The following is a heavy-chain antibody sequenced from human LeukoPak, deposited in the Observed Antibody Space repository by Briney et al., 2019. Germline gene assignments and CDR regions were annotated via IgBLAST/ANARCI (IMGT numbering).Heavy chain of an antibody. J-gene: IGHJ4*02. CDR2: ISGSGGST. V-gene: IGHV3-23*01. CDR3: AKDRSDILTGLDY. CDR1: GFTFSSYA. Sequence: PGGSLRLSCSASGFTFSSYAMSWVRQAPGRGLGCVSAISGSGGSTYYAHSVKGRVTSSRDNSKNTLYLQMNRLRAEDTAVYYCAKDRSDILTGLDYWRQGTLVTVSS. D-gene: IGHD3-9*01.